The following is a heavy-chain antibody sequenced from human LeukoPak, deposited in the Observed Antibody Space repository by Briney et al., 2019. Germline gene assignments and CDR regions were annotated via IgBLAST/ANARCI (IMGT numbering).Heavy chain of an antibody. Sequence: GGSLRLSCAGSGFTVGSNYMSWVRQAPGKGLEWVSVIFSGGTTNYADSVKGRFTISRDNSRNTLFLQMNSLRAEDTAVYYCAREVYRPWWGQGILVTVSS. V-gene: IGHV3-66*01. CDR3: AREVYRPW. CDR1: GFTVGSNY. D-gene: IGHD2-8*01. CDR2: IFSGGTT. J-gene: IGHJ4*02.